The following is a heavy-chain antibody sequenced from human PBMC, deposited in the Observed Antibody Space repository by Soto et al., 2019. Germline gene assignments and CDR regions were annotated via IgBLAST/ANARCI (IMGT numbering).Heavy chain of an antibody. CDR2: IYSGGST. CDR1: GFTVSSNY. CDR3: ARDRGGIVGVHYYYYGMDV. Sequence: PGGSLRLSCAASGFTVSSNYMSWVRQAPGKGLEWVSVIYSGGSTYYAGSVKGRFTISRDNSKNTLYLQMNSLRAEDTAVYYCARDRGGIVGVHYYYYGMDVWGQGTTVTVSS. J-gene: IGHJ6*02. D-gene: IGHD1-26*01. V-gene: IGHV3-53*01.